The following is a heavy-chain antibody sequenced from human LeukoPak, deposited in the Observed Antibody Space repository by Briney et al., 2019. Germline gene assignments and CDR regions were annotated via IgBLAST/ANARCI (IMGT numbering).Heavy chain of an antibody. J-gene: IGHJ4*02. Sequence: GGSLRLSCAASGFTFNGYWMSWVRQAPGKGLEWVANIKEDGSAQYYVGSVKGRFTISRDNAKNSLYLQMNSLRAEDTAVYYCARVEIPYYDFWSGYYTGYFDYWGQGTLVTVSS. CDR3: ARVEIPYYDFWSGYYTGYFDY. D-gene: IGHD3-3*01. CDR1: GFTFNGYW. V-gene: IGHV3-7*01. CDR2: IKEDGSAQ.